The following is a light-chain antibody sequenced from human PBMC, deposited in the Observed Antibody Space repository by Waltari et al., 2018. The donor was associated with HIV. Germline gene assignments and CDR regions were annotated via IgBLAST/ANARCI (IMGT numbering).Light chain of an antibody. CDR3: QSYDSSLSGVV. J-gene: IGLJ2*01. Sequence: QSVLTQPPSVSGAPGLRVTISCTGSSSNIGAASDVHQYQHLPGTAPKLLIYGNSNRPSGVPDRFSGSKSGTSASLAITGLQAEDEADYYCQSYDSSLSGVVFGGGTKLTVL. CDR2: GNS. CDR1: SSNIGAASD. V-gene: IGLV1-40*01.